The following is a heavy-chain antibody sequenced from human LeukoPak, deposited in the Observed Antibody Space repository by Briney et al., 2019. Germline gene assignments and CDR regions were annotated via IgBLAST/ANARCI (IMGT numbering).Heavy chain of an antibody. J-gene: IGHJ6*04. CDR3: ARTSRRNQLLSYGMDV. CDR1: GGSFSGYY. CDR2: INHSGST. D-gene: IGHD2-2*01. Sequence: PSETLSLTCAVYGGSFSGYYWSWIRQPPGEGLEWIGEINHSGSTNYNPSLKSRVTISVDTSKNQFSLKLSSVTAADTAVYYCARTSRRNQLLSYGMDVWGKGTTVTVSS. V-gene: IGHV4-34*01.